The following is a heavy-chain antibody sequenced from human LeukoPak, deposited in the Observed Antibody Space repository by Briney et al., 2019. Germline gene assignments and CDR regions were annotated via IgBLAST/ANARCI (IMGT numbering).Heavy chain of an antibody. Sequence: PGGSLRLSCAASGFTFDDYGMSWVRQAPGKGLEWISGINWNGGSTGYADSVKGRFTISRDNAKNSLYLQVNSLRAEDTALYYCARSSGSYLGYFDYWGQGTLDTVSS. CDR2: INWNGGST. D-gene: IGHD1-26*01. V-gene: IGHV3-20*04. J-gene: IGHJ4*02. CDR1: GFTFDDYG. CDR3: ARSSGSYLGYFDY.